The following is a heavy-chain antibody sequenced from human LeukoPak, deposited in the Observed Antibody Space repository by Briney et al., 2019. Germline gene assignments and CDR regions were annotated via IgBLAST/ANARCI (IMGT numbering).Heavy chain of an antibody. Sequence: GGSLRLSCAASGFTFSSYAMHWVRQAPGKGLEWVGFIGNKAYSGSTKYAASVKGRFIISRDDSKSIAYLQMNSLNTEDTAVYYCSRGGGSGRYYFDYWGQGAPVTVSA. CDR2: IGNKAYSGST. J-gene: IGHJ4*02. CDR3: SRGGGSGRYYFDY. D-gene: IGHD6-19*01. V-gene: IGHV3-49*04. CDR1: GFTFSSYA.